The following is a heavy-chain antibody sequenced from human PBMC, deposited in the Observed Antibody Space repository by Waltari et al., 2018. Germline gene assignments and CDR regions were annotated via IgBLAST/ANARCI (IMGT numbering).Heavy chain of an antibody. V-gene: IGHV4-59*11. CDR3: AREVSLYSSTGGWIGP. Sequence: QVHLQESGPGLVKPSETLSLTCTVSNGSLNNLYWSWIRQPPGKRMEWIGWINQITGNTNYNPSLESLVIRSSDISQNQFSLKLTSVPASDTAIYYCAREVSLYSSTGGWIGPWGQGMLVTVSS. J-gene: IGHJ5*01. CDR2: INQITGNT. D-gene: IGHD2-2*01. CDR1: NGSLNNLY.